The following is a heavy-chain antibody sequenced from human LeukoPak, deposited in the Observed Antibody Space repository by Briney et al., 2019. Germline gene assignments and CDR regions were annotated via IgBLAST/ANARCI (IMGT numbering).Heavy chain of an antibody. D-gene: IGHD2-15*01. V-gene: IGHV3-48*03. CDR3: ARVGVVVAATGNLWFDP. J-gene: IGHJ5*02. CDR2: ISSSVTTT. Sequence: PVGSPRLSRAASGFTPSSYETNWVRQAPGKGREWVSYISSSVTTTHYADSVKGRFTISRDNAKNSLYLQRNSLRAEDTAVYYCARVGVVVAATGNLWFDPWGQGTLVTVSS. CDR1: GFTPSSYE.